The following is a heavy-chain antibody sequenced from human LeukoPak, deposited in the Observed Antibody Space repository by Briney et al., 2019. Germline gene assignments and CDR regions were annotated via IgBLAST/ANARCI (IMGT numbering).Heavy chain of an antibody. D-gene: IGHD3-22*01. CDR2: INGDGSST. CDR3: AKDMAPHYYDSSGRFDY. CDR1: GFSINDYW. Sequence: GGSLRLSCAASGFSINDYWMHWVRQAPGRGLVWVSHINGDGSSTSYADSEKGRFTISRDNAKNSLYLQMNSLRAEDTALYYCAKDMAPHYYDSSGRFDYWGQGTLVTVSS. J-gene: IGHJ4*02. V-gene: IGHV3-74*01.